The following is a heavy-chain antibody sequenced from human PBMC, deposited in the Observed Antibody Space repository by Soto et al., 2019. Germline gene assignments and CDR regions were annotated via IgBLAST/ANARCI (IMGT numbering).Heavy chain of an antibody. CDR1: GYTFTSYG. V-gene: IGHV1-18*01. CDR2: ISAYNGNT. Sequence: GASAKVSCKASGYTFTSYGISWVRQAPGQGLEWMGWISAYNGNTNYAQKLQGRVTMTTDTSTSTAYMELRSLRSDDTAVYYCARAGCSGGSCYSGYNWFEPWGQGTLVTVSS. D-gene: IGHD2-15*01. J-gene: IGHJ5*02. CDR3: ARAGCSGGSCYSGYNWFEP.